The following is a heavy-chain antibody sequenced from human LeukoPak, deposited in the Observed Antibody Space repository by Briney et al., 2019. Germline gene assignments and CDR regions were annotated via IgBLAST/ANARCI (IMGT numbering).Heavy chain of an antibody. CDR1: GFIFSTYG. CDR2: ISSDGGST. V-gene: IGHV3-64D*06. CDR3: VKDRSESGSW. J-gene: IGHJ4*02. D-gene: IGHD3-10*01. Sequence: PGGSLRLSCSASGFIFSTYGMHWVRQAPGKGLEYVSSISSDGGSTYYADSVKGRFTISRDNSKSTLYLQLHSLRPEDTAVYYCVKDRSESGSWWGQGTLVTVCS.